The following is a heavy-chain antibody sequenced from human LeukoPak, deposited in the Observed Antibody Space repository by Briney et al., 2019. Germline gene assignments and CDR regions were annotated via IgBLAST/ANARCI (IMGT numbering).Heavy chain of an antibody. CDR1: GFTFSSYA. Sequence: SGGSLRLSCAASGFTFSSYAMHWVRQAPGKGLEWVAVISYDGSNKYYADSVKGRFTISRDNSKNTLYLQMNSLRAEDTAVYYGARGAYYYESSGYYRKIYYFDYWGQGTLVTVSS. D-gene: IGHD3-22*01. CDR2: ISYDGSNK. CDR3: ARGAYYYESSGYYRKIYYFDY. J-gene: IGHJ4*02. V-gene: IGHV3-30*01.